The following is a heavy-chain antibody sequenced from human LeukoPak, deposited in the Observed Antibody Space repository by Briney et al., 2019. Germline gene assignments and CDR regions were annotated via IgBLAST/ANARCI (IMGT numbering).Heavy chain of an antibody. CDR1: GFTLRSYA. J-gene: IGHJ4*02. D-gene: IGHD1-26*01. CDR3: AKGGPTGSNYFDF. CDR2: ISGSGGNT. Sequence: GGSLRLSCAASGFTLRSYAMSWVRQAPGKGLEWVSAISGSGGNTYYADSVKGRFTVSRDNSKTTLYLQMNSLRADDTAVYYCAKGGPTGSNYFDFWGQGTLVTVSS. V-gene: IGHV3-23*01.